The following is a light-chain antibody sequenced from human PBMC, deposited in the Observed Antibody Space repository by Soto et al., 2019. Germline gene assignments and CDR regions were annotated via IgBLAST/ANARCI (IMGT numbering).Light chain of an antibody. CDR2: GAS. V-gene: IGKV3-15*01. J-gene: IGKJ4*02. CDR1: QSVGST. Sequence: EILMTQSPATLPVSPGERVILSCRASQSVGSTLAWYQQKPGQAPRLLIRGASTRATGVPARFSGSGSGTEFTLTISSLQSEDFAVYYCQQYSTALTFGGGTTLEIK. CDR3: QQYSTALT.